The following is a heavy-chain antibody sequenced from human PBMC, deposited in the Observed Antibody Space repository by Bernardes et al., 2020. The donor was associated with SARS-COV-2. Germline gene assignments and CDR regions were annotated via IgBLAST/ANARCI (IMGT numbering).Heavy chain of an antibody. CDR1: GFTFSSYG. CDR2: IWYDGSNK. J-gene: IGHJ4*02. V-gene: IGHV3-33*01. CDR3: ARGDNGAFDY. D-gene: IGHD1-1*01. Sequence: GGSLRLSCAASGFTFSSYGMHWVRQAPGKGLEWMAVIWYDGSNKYYADSVKGRFTISRDNSKNTLYLQMNSLRAEETAVYYCARGDNGAFDYWGQGTLVTVSS.